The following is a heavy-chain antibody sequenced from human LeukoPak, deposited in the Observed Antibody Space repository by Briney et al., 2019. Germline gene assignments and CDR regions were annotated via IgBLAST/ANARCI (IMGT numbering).Heavy chain of an antibody. J-gene: IGHJ4*02. Sequence: ASVKVSCKASGYTFTSYGISWVRQAPGQGLEWMGWISAYNGNTNYAQKLQGRVTMTTDTSTSTAYMELRSLRSDDTAVYYCAREALLWFGELPLDYFDYWGQGTLVTVSS. CDR1: GYTFTSYG. V-gene: IGHV1-18*01. CDR2: ISAYNGNT. CDR3: AREALLWFGELPLDYFDY. D-gene: IGHD3-10*01.